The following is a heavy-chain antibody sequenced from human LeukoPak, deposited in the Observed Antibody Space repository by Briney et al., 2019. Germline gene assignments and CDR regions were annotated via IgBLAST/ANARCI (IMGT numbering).Heavy chain of an antibody. D-gene: IGHD6-6*01. Sequence: GGSLRLSCAASGFAFSDYFMSWVRQAPGKGLEWVAYIGGSVNITYYADFVKGRFTVSRDNAKSSLYLQMNSLRAEDTAVYYCALSLVDQLGDYEFYYMDVWGTGTTVTVSS. J-gene: IGHJ6*03. CDR2: IGGSVNIT. CDR3: ALSLVDQLGDYEFYYMDV. CDR1: GFAFSDYF. V-gene: IGHV3-11*01.